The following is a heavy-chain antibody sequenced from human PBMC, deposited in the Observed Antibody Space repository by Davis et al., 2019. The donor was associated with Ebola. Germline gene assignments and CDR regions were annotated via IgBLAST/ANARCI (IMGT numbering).Heavy chain of an antibody. V-gene: IGHV3-11*04. J-gene: IGHJ4*02. CDR2: ISYSGGTI. Sequence: GESLKISCAASGFTFSDYYMSWIRQAPGKGLEWLSYISYSGGTIYYADSVRGRFTISGDSAKNAVYLQMNSLKDDDTAVYYCVRDDDASGTYVHADSWGQGTLVTISS. CDR1: GFTFSDYY. CDR3: VRDDDASGTYVHADS. D-gene: IGHD3-10*01.